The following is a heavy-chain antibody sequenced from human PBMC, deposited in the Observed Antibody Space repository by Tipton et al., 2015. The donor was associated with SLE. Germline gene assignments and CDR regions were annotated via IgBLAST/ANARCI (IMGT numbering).Heavy chain of an antibody. CDR3: ARDRRPPRFAESSDPFDY. V-gene: IGHV3-21*01. CDR1: GFSFSSYN. Sequence: SLRLSCAASGFSFSSYNMNWVRQAPGKGLEWVSSISSSSTYKYYADSVKARFTISRDNAKNSLYLQINSLRAEDTAVYYCARDRRPPRFAESSDPFDYWGQGTLVTVSS. J-gene: IGHJ4*02. D-gene: IGHD3-10*01. CDR2: ISSSSTYK.